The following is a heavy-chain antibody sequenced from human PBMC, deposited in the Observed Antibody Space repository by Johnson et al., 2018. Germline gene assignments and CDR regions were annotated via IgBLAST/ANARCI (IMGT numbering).Heavy chain of an antibody. V-gene: IGHV1-69*01. CDR1: GGTFSDDA. CDR3: ATFDSSGYLVDY. D-gene: IGHD3-22*01. J-gene: IGHJ4*02. CDR2: IVPSFGTP. Sequence: QVQLVESGAEVRKPGSSVRVSCKASGGTFSDDAISWVRQAPGHGLEWMGGIVPSFGTPNYAQKFQGRVTLSADESTRTAYMELSSRRSEDTAVYYRATFDSSGYLVDYWGQGTLVTVSS.